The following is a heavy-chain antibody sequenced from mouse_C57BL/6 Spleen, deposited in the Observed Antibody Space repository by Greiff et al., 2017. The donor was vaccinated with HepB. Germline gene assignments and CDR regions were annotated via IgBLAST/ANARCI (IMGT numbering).Heavy chain of an antibody. V-gene: IGHV5-4*01. D-gene: IGHD4-1*01. CDR1: GFTFSSYA. CDR2: ISDGGSYT. CDR3: ARDGEVTGYFDY. Sequence: EVKLVESGGGLVKPGGSLKLSCAASGFTFSSYAMSWVRQTPEKRLEWVATISDGGSYTYYPDNVKGRFTISRDNAKNNLYLQMSHLKSEDTAMYYCARDGEVTGYFDYWGQGTTLTVSS. J-gene: IGHJ2*01.